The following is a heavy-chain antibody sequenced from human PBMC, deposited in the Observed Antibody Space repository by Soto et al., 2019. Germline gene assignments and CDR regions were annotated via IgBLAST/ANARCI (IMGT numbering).Heavy chain of an antibody. CDR2: VFYTGKTGTT. J-gene: IGHJ4*02. CDR1: GVSINNGTFF. CDR3: ARDKITGLFDY. D-gene: IGHD2-8*02. V-gene: IGHV4-39*02. Sequence: SETLSLTCTVSGVSINNGTFFWAWIRQSAGMGLEWIGSVFYTGKTGTTYYKPSLEGRITISVDTSKNQFSLTLTSLTAADTAVYYCARDKITGLFDYWGQGTLVTVSS.